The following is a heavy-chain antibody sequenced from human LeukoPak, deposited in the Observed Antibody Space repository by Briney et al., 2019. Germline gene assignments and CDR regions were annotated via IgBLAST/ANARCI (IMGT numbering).Heavy chain of an antibody. D-gene: IGHD3-22*01. J-gene: IGHJ4*02. CDR2: IYYSGST. V-gene: IGHV4-59*01. Sequence: LRLSCAASGFTFRSFALSWIRQPPGKGLEWIGYIYYSGSTNYNPSLKSRVTISVDTSKNQFSLKLSSVTAADTAVYYCARSMYYYDSSGPLGPPFDYWGQGTLVTVSS. CDR3: ARSMYYYDSSGPLGPPFDY. CDR1: GFTFRSFA.